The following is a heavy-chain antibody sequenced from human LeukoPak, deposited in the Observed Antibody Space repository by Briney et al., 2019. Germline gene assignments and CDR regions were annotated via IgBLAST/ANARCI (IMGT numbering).Heavy chain of an antibody. CDR3: PKSRTMVRGHPLPFDY. CDR1: GGYLNSRRYS. Sequence: SETLSLLCDVSGGYLNSRRYSWGWIRQPPGTGLEWVGQIYRSGSPYYNPSLKSRVTISVDRPKTQFPLKLRSVTAADAGVYHCPKSRTMVRGHPLPFDYWGQGTLLTVPS. D-gene: IGHD3-10*01. CDR2: IYRSGSP. J-gene: IGHJ4*02. V-gene: IGHV4-30-2*01.